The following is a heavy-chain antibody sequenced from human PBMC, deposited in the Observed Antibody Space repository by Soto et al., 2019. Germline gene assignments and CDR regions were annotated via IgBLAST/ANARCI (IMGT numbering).Heavy chain of an antibody. CDR1: GFTFSDYV. CDR2: ISGSGGNT. Sequence: GGSLRLSCAASGFTFSDYVMSWVRQAPGKGLEWVSAISGSGGNTYYADSVRGRFTISRDNSKNMLFLQMSGLRAEDTAVYYCAKMTLLGIVRWFDPWGQGTLGTVSS. V-gene: IGHV3-23*01. CDR3: AKMTLLGIVRWFDP. D-gene: IGHD3-3*01. J-gene: IGHJ5*02.